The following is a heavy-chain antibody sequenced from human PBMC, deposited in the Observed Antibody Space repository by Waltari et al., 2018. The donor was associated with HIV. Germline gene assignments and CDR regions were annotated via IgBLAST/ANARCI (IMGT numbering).Heavy chain of an antibody. Sequence: EVQLVESGGGLVQPGRSLRLSCAASGFTFDDYAMHWVRQAPGKGLEWVSGISWNSGSIGYADSVKGRFTISRDNAKNSLYLQMNSLRAEDTALYYCAKDRGYCSGGSCYAGVYYYYGMDVWGQGTTVTVSS. CDR1: GFTFDDYA. D-gene: IGHD2-15*01. J-gene: IGHJ6*02. CDR2: ISWNSGSI. V-gene: IGHV3-9*01. CDR3: AKDRGYCSGGSCYAGVYYYYGMDV.